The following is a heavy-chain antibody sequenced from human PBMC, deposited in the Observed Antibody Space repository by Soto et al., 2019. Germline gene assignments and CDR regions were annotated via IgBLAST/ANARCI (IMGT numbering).Heavy chain of an antibody. V-gene: IGHV3-23*01. CDR2: ISGSGGST. J-gene: IGHJ3*02. CDR1: GFTFSSYA. D-gene: IGHD3-22*01. Sequence: PGGSLRLSCAASGFTFSSYAMSWVRQAPGKGLEWVSAISGSGGSTYYADSVKGRFTISRDNSKNTLYLQMNSLRAEDTAVYYCAKQYYYDSSGYYAPQRHDAFDIWGQGTMVTVS. CDR3: AKQYYYDSSGYYAPQRHDAFDI.